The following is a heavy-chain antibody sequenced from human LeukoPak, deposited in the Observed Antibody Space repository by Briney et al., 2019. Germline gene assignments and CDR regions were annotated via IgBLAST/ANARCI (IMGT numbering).Heavy chain of an antibody. CDR1: VGTFSSYA. D-gene: IGHD2-15*01. V-gene: IGHV1-69*05. CDR3: ARESSGIVVVVAATYYFDY. Sequence: SVKVFCKVPVGTFSSYAVSWVRQAPGQGLEWMGRIIPFFGTTNYAQKFQGRVTITTDESTSTAYMELSSLRSEDTAVYYCARESSGIVVVVAATYYFDYWGQGTLVTVSS. CDR2: IIPFFGTT. J-gene: IGHJ4*02.